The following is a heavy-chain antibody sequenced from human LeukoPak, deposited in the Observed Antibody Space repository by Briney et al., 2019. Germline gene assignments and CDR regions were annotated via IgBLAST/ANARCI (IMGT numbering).Heavy chain of an antibody. Sequence: PGGSLRLSCAASGFTFEDHAMNWVRQVPGKGLKWVSGINGNGGSTGYADSVKGRFTISRDNAKNSVYLQMSSLRAEDTALYYCAREGAGYRGYDYDYFYAMDVWGQGTTVTVSS. V-gene: IGHV3-20*04. CDR3: AREGAGYRGYDYDYFYAMDV. CDR1: GFTFEDHA. CDR2: INGNGGST. D-gene: IGHD5-12*01. J-gene: IGHJ6*02.